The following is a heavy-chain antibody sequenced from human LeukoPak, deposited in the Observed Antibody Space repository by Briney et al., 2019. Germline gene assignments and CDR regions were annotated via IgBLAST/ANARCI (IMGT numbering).Heavy chain of an antibody. V-gene: IGHV3-30-3*01. J-gene: IGHJ4*02. CDR3: ARGAPERISSSTNYYFDY. CDR2: ISYDGNNK. Sequence: GGSLRLSCAASGFTFSSYAMYWVRQAPGKGLEWVAVISYDGNNKYYADSVKGRFTISRDDSKNTLSLQMNSLRAEDTAAYYCARGAPERISSSTNYYFDYWGQGTLVTVSS. D-gene: IGHD6-6*01. CDR1: GFTFSSYA.